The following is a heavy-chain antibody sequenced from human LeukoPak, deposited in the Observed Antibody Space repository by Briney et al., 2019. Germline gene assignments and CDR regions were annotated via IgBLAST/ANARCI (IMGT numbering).Heavy chain of an antibody. D-gene: IGHD2-2*01. Sequence: GRSLRLSCAASGFTFSSYAMHWVRQAPGKGLEWVAVISYDGSNKYYADSVKGRFTISRDNSKNTLYLQMNSLRAEDTAVYYCAREHFGGIVVVPALDYWGQGTLVTVSS. J-gene: IGHJ4*02. CDR2: ISYDGSNK. V-gene: IGHV3-30-3*01. CDR3: AREHFGGIVVVPALDY. CDR1: GFTFSSYA.